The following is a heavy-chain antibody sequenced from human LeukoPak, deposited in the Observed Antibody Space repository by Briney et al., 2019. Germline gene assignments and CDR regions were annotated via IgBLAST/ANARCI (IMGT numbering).Heavy chain of an antibody. Sequence: ASVKVSCKASGYTFTSYDINWVRQAPGQGLEWMGWMNPNSGNTGYAQKFQGRVTITRNTSISTAYMELSSLRSEDTAVYYCARVVVVPAANWFDPWGQGTLVTVSS. CDR3: ARVVVVPAANWFDP. V-gene: IGHV1-8*03. CDR1: GYTFTSYD. D-gene: IGHD2-2*01. J-gene: IGHJ5*02. CDR2: MNPNSGNT.